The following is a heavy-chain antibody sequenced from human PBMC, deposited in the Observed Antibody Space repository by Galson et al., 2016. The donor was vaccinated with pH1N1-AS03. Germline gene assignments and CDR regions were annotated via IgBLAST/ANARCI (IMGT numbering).Heavy chain of an antibody. CDR3: ARERVYSEIRHPFDI. J-gene: IGHJ3*02. Sequence: SETLSLTCAVSGDSISTSNWWSWVRQPPGKGLEWIGEVSHAGRTNYSPSLKSRVTISLDKSKHQFSLQLTAVTAADTAVYFCARERVYSEIRHPFDIWGQGTMVTVSS. D-gene: IGHD3-22*01. V-gene: IGHV4-4*02. CDR2: VSHAGRT. CDR1: GDSISTSNW.